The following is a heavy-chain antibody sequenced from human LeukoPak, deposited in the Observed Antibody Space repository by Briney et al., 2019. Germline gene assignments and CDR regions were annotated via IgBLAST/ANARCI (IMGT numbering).Heavy chain of an antibody. D-gene: IGHD4-23*01. CDR2: ISSTGNYI. V-gene: IGHV3-21*06. CDR3: ARDRGGRGLDY. CDR1: GFTFSSSG. Sequence: GESLRLSCAASGFTFSSSGMNWVRQAAGKGLEWVSSISSTGNYIYYTESMKGRFTISRDNAKNSLFLQMNSLRAEDTAVYYCARDRGGRGLDYWGQGTLVTVSS. J-gene: IGHJ4*02.